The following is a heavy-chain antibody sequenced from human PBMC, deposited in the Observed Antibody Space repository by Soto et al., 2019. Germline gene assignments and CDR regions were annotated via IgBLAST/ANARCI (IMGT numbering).Heavy chain of an antibody. V-gene: IGHV1-18*01. CDR3: TASIVVVTAADY. D-gene: IGHD2-21*02. CDR1: GYTFTSYG. Sequence: ASVKVSCKASGYTFTSYGISWVRQAPGQGLEWMGWISAYNGNTNYAQKLQGRVTMTTDTSTSTAYMELRSLRSENTAVYYSTASIVVVTAADYWGQGTLVTVSS. J-gene: IGHJ4*02. CDR2: ISAYNGNT.